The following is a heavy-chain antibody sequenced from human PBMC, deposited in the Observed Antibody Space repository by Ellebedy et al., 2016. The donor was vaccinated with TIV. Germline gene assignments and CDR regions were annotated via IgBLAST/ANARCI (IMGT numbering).Heavy chain of an antibody. D-gene: IGHD6-19*01. J-gene: IGHJ4*02. Sequence: SETLSLTCTVSGGSMDSGRHSWGWLRQPPGRGLEWIGSIYFVGHTYYNPSLKGRVTISADMSKNQFSLRLTSVTAADTAVYYCAEGRSGWYYFDYWGQGTLVTVSS. V-gene: IGHV4-39*07. CDR3: AEGRSGWYYFDY. CDR1: GGSMDSGRHS. CDR2: IYFVGHT.